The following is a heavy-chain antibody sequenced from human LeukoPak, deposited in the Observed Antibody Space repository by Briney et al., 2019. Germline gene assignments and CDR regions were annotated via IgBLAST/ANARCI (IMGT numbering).Heavy chain of an antibody. V-gene: IGHV1-8*01. J-gene: IGHJ6*03. CDR2: MNPNSGNT. CDR3: ARGSYGSGRYYYYMDV. D-gene: IGHD3-10*01. CDR1: GYTFTSYD. Sequence: ASVKVSCKASGYTFTSYDINWVRQATGQGLEWMGWMNPNSGNTGYAQKFQGRVTMTRNTSISTAYMELSSLRSEDTAVYYCARGSYGSGRYYYYMDVWGKGTTVTISS.